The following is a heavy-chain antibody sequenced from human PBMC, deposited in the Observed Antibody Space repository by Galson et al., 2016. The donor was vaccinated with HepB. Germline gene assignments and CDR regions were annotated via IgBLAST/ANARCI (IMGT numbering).Heavy chain of an antibody. V-gene: IGHV4-59*01. CDR1: GGSISHYY. CDR2: IYHSGRT. CDR3: GKASLGHYYGMDV. Sequence: SETLSLTCTVSGGSISHYYWTWIRQPPGKGLEWIGYIYHSGRTNYNPSLESRVSISVDTSENQFSLKLTSVTAADTAVYYCGKASLGHYYGMDVWGQGTTVIVSS. D-gene: IGHD1-26*01. J-gene: IGHJ6*02.